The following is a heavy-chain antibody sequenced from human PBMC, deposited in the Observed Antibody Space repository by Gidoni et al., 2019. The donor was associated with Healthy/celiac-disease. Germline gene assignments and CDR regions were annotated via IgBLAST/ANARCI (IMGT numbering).Heavy chain of an antibody. CDR3: ATSTLCGSCYRYDAFDI. D-gene: IGHD2-15*01. Sequence: QVQLQESGPGLVKPSGTLSLTCAVSGGSIRSSNWWSWVRPPPGKGLEWIGEIYHSGSTNYNPSLKSRVTISVDKSKNQFSRKLSSVTAADTAVYYCATSTLCGSCYRYDAFDIWGQGTMVTVSS. V-gene: IGHV4-4*02. CDR1: GGSIRSSNW. J-gene: IGHJ3*02. CDR2: IYHSGST.